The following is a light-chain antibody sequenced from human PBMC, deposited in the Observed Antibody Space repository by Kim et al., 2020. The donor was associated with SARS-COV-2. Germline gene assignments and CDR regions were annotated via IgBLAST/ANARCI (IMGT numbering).Light chain of an antibody. CDR1: QDITSY. J-gene: IGKJ1*01. Sequence: ASTGDRVIITCRASQDITSYLAWYQQKPGKAPKLLIYAASTLQSGVPSRFSGSGFGTEFTLTISCLQSEDFATYYCQQYYTYPQTFGQGTKVDIK. CDR2: AAS. CDR3: QQYYTYPQT. V-gene: IGKV1-8*01.